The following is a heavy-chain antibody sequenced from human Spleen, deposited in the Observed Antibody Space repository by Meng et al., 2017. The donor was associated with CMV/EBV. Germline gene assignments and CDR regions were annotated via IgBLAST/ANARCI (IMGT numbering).Heavy chain of an antibody. J-gene: IGHJ4*02. CDR2: IYYSGST. CDR1: GGSVSSGSYY. Sequence: GSLRLSCTVSGGSVSSGSYYWSWIRQPPGKGLEWIGYIYYSGSTNYNPSLKSRVTISVDTSKNQFSLKLSSVTAADTAVYYCARGEKLDYDMRYWGQGTLVTVSS. D-gene: IGHD3-9*01. V-gene: IGHV4-61*01. CDR3: ARGEKLDYDMRY.